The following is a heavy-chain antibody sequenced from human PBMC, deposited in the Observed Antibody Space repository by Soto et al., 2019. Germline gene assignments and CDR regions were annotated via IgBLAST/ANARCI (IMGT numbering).Heavy chain of an antibody. V-gene: IGHV4-59*01. CDR2: IYYSGST. CDR1: GGSISSYY. CDR3: ARAGDSSGYSAFDI. D-gene: IGHD3-22*01. Sequence: QVQLQESGPGLVKPSETLSLTCTVSGGSISSYYWSWIRQPPGKGLEWIGYIYYSGSTNYNPSLKSRVTISVDTSKNQFSLTLSSVTAADTAVYYCARAGDSSGYSAFDIWGQGTMVTVSS. J-gene: IGHJ3*02.